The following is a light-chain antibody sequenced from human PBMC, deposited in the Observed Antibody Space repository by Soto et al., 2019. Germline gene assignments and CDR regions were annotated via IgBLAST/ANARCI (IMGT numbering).Light chain of an antibody. J-gene: IGKJ2*01. CDR2: DPP. CDR1: QRITSY. Sequence: EVVLTQSPATLSLSPVERATLSCRASQRITSYLAWYQQRPGPAARLLMYDPPNRASGVPARFSGRKSGTDCTLTISSLQHEDFAVYFCQQRSDWQYTFGQGT. V-gene: IGKV3-11*01. CDR3: QQRSDWQYT.